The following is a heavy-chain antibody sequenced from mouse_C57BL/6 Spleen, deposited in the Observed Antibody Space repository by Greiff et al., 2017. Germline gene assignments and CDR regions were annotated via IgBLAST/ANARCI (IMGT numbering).Heavy chain of an antibody. D-gene: IGHD2-1*01. CDR1: GFTFSDYY. Sequence: EVQRVESEGGLVQPGSSMKLSCTASGFTFSDYYMAWVRQVPEKGLEWVANINYDGSSTYYLDSLKSRFIISRDNAKNILYLQMSSLKSEDTATYYCARGRGDGNYGFAYWGQGTLVTVSA. V-gene: IGHV5-16*01. CDR2: INYDGSST. CDR3: ARGRGDGNYGFAY. J-gene: IGHJ3*01.